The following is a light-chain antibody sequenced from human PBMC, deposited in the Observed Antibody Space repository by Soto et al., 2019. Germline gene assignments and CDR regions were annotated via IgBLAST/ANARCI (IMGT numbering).Light chain of an antibody. Sequence: SALTQPASVSGSPGQSITISCTGTSSDVGGYNSVSWYQQHPGKAPKLMIYDVSNRPSGVSNRFSGSKSGNTASLTISGVQAEDEADYYCSSYTSSSTIFGGRTKLTVL. V-gene: IGLV2-14*01. J-gene: IGLJ2*01. CDR3: SSYTSSSTI. CDR1: SSDVGGYNS. CDR2: DVS.